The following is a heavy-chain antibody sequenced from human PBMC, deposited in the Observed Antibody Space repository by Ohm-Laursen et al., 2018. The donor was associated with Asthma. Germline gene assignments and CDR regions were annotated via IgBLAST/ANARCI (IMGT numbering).Heavy chain of an antibody. Sequence: TLSLTCAVSGGSISSGGYYWSWIRQHPGKGLEWIGYIYYSGSTYYNPSLKSRVTISVDTSKNQFSLKLSSVTAADTAVYYCARVDSSGWYGNYWGQGTLVTVSS. CDR3: ARVDSSGWYGNY. D-gene: IGHD6-19*01. J-gene: IGHJ4*02. CDR2: IYYSGST. V-gene: IGHV4-31*11. CDR1: GGSISSGGYY.